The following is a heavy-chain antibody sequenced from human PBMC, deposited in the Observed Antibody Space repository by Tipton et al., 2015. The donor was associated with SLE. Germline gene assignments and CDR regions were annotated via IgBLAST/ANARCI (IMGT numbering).Heavy chain of an antibody. V-gene: IGHV3-48*01. J-gene: IGHJ4*02. CDR1: GFTFSSYS. CDR3: ARHRYDSSGYYFDC. CDR2: ISSSSSTI. D-gene: IGHD3-22*01. Sequence: GSLRLSCAASGFTFSSYSMNWVRQAPGKGLEWVSYISSSSSTIYYADSVKGRFTISRDNAKNSLYLQMNSLRAEDTAVYYCARHRYDSSGYYFDCWGQGTLVTVSS.